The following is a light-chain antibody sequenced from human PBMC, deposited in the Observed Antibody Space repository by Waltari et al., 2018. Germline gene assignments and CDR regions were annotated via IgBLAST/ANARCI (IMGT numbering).Light chain of an antibody. J-gene: IGLJ3*02. V-gene: IGLV6-57*02. CDR3: QSYDSSKWV. CDR1: SGSIVSNY. CDR2: ENK. Sequence: NFMLTQPHSVSESPGKTVTISCTGSSGSIVSNYVQWYQQRPGSRPTTVNYENKHRPSEGPERFSGSIDSSSNSASLTISGLKTEDEADYYCQSYDSSKWVFGGGTKLTVL.